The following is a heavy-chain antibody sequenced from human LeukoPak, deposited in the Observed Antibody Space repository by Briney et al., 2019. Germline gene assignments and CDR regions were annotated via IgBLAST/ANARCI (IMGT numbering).Heavy chain of an antibody. J-gene: IGHJ6*03. V-gene: IGHV3-15*01. CDR2: INSKIDGGTT. Sequence: GGSLRLSCAASGFTFSHAWMSWVRQAPGKGLEWVGRINSKIDGGTTDYAAPVKGRFTVSRDDSKNTVYLQMNSLEIEDTAVYYCVSDPTPDPDFYYMDVWAKGTTVTVSS. CDR3: VSDPTPDPDFYYMDV. CDR1: GFTFSHAW.